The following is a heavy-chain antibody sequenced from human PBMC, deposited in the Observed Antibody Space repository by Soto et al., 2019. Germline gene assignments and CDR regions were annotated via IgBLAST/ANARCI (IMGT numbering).Heavy chain of an antibody. D-gene: IGHD3-9*01. CDR2: IYWDDDK. CDR3: AREAKLEYLTGYPPYYYYYMDV. V-gene: IGHV2-5*02. CDR1: GFSLSTSGVG. J-gene: IGHJ6*03. Sequence: ESGPTLVNPTQTLTLTCTFSGFSLSTSGVGVGWIRQPPGKALEWLALIYWDDDKRYSPSLKSRLTITKDTSKNQVVLTMTNMDPVDTATYYCAREAKLEYLTGYPPYYYYYMDVWGKGTTVTVSS.